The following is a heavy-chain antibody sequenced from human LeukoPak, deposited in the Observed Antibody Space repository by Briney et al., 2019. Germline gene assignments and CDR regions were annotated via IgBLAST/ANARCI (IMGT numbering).Heavy chain of an antibody. CDR3: ARGGKWELLTFDY. CDR2: MNPNSGNT. J-gene: IGHJ4*02. V-gene: IGHV1-8*01. D-gene: IGHD1-26*01. CDR1: GYTFTTHD. Sequence: ASVKVSCKASGYTFTTHDINWVRQATGQGLEWMGWMNPNSGNTGYAQKFQGRVTMTRNTSISTAYMELSSLRSEDTAVYYCARGGKWELLTFDYWGQGTLVTVSS.